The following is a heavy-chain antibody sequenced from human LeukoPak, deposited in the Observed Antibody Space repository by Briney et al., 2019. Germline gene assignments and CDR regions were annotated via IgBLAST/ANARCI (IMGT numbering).Heavy chain of an antibody. CDR1: GYTFTSYD. J-gene: IGHJ3*02. CDR2: MNSNSGNT. CDR3: ARGEVDQNAFDI. Sequence: ASVKVSCKASGYTFTSYDINWVRQATGQGLEWMGWMNSNSGNTGYAQKFQGRVTMTRNTSISTAYMELSSLRSEDTAVYYCARGEVDQNAFDIWGQGTMVTVSS. V-gene: IGHV1-8*02.